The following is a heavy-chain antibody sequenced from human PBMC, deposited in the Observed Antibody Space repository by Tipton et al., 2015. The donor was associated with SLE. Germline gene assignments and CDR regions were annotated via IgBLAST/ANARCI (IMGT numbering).Heavy chain of an antibody. CDR3: ARHSDTSGYYYYGMDV. V-gene: IGHV4-59*08. CDR2: ISDSGNT. D-gene: IGHD3-22*01. J-gene: IGHJ6*02. Sequence: TLSLTCTVSGGSISSYYWSWIRQPPGKGLEWIGYISDSGNTYYNPSLKSRVTISVDATNNQFSLKLTSVTAADTAVYYCARHSDTSGYYYYGMDVWGQGTTVTVSS. CDR1: GGSISSYY.